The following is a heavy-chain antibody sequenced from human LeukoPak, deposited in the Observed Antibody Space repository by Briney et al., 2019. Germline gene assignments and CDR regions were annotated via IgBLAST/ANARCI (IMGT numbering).Heavy chain of an antibody. D-gene: IGHD4-23*01. CDR3: ARDYLGGNPDALDI. J-gene: IGHJ3*02. CDR2: IYYSGST. Sequence: PSETLSLTCTVSGDSISSSSYYWGWIRQPPGKELEWIGSIYYSGSTYYNPSLNSRVTISVDTSKNQFSLKLSSVTAADTAVYYCARDYLGGNPDALDIWGQGTMVTVSS. CDR1: GDSISSSSYY. V-gene: IGHV4-39*07.